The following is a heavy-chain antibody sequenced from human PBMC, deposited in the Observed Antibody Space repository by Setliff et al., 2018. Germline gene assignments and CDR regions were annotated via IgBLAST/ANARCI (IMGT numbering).Heavy chain of an antibody. Sequence: ASLKVSCKASSHILTSYGLSWVRQAPGQGLEWMGWISPYNGHTNYDQRFQGRVTVTTDTSTGTAYMELGSLTSDDTAIYYCARINFYVSSGYYYAPDYWGPGTLVTVSS. D-gene: IGHD3-22*01. CDR2: ISPYNGHT. J-gene: IGHJ4*02. CDR1: SHILTSYG. V-gene: IGHV1-18*01. CDR3: ARINFYVSSGYYYAPDY.